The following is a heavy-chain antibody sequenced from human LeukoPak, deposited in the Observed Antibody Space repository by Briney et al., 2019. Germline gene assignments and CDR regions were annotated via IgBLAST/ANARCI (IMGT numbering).Heavy chain of an antibody. J-gene: IGHJ5*02. CDR2: ISGSGGST. D-gene: IGHD3-22*01. CDR1: GFTFSSYA. Sequence: AGGSLRLSCAASGFTFSSYAMSWVRQAPGKRQERVSAISGSGGSTYYADSVKGRFTISRDNSKNTLYLQMNSLRAEDTAVYYCAKEKKRITMIVVVIRSNWFDPWGQGTLVTVSS. CDR3: AKEKKRITMIVVVIRSNWFDP. V-gene: IGHV3-23*01.